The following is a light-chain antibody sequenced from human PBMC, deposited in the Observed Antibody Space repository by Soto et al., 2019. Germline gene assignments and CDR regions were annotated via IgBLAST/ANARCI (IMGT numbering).Light chain of an antibody. CDR1: SSDVGGYNY. V-gene: IGLV2-14*01. Sequence: QSALTQPASVSGSPGQSITISCTGTSSDVGGYNYVSWYQQHPGKAPKLMIYDVSNRPSGVSNRFSGSKSGNTASLTISGLQAEDEADYYCSSYTSSSTRVVFGGGTQLTV. J-gene: IGLJ2*01. CDR2: DVS. CDR3: SSYTSSSTRVV.